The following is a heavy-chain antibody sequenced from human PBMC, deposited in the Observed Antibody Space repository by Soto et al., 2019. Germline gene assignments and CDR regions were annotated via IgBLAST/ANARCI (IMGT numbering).Heavy chain of an antibody. J-gene: IGHJ4*02. CDR1: GNTLSGLP. Sequence: ASVKVSCKVCGNTLSGLPMHWVRQAPGKRLEWMGSLDYEEGERNFAHRFQDRVTVTEDTYTDKAYMDLSSLKSEDTAVYYCAAGVTTFDYWGQGTLVTVSS. V-gene: IGHV1-24*01. D-gene: IGHD4-17*01. CDR2: LDYEEGER. CDR3: AAGVTTFDY.